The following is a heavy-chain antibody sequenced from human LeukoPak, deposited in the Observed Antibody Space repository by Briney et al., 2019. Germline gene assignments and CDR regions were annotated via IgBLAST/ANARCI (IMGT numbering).Heavy chain of an antibody. V-gene: IGHV3-20*04. CDR2: INWNGGST. Sequence: GGSLRLSCAASGFTFDDYGMSWVRQAPGKGLEWVSGINWNGGSTGYADSVKGRFTISRDNAKNSLYLQMNSLRAEDTALYYCARHGGGSYSSPFDYWGQGTLVTVSS. J-gene: IGHJ4*02. D-gene: IGHD1-26*01. CDR3: ARHGGGSYSSPFDY. CDR1: GFTFDDYG.